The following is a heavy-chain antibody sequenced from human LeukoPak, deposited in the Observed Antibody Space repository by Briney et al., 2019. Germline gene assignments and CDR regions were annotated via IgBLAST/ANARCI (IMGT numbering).Heavy chain of an antibody. CDR2: IFYSGST. J-gene: IGHJ3*02. CDR3: ARDHYGYYDAFDI. V-gene: IGHV4-59*01. Sequence: SETLSLTCTVSGGSISNYYWSWIRQPPGKGLEWIGYIFYSGSTSYNPSLKSRVTISVDTSKNQFSLKLSSVTAADTAVYYCARDHYGYYDAFDIWGPGTMFTVSS. D-gene: IGHD1-26*01. CDR1: GGSISNYY.